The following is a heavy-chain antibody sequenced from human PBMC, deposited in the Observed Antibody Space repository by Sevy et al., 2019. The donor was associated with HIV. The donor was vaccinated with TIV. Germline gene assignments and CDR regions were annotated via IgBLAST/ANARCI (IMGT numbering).Heavy chain of an antibody. CDR3: APHAGIAAACRVFDY. CDR2: IRNNADSYTT. J-gene: IGHJ4*02. Sequence: GGSLRLSCAASGFTFSDHYMEWVRQAPGKGLEWVGRIRNNADSYTTEYAASVKGRFTISRDDSKNSLYLLMNSLKTEDTAVYYCAPHAGIAAACRVFDYWGQGTLVTVSS. CDR1: GFTFSDHY. V-gene: IGHV3-72*01. D-gene: IGHD6-13*01.